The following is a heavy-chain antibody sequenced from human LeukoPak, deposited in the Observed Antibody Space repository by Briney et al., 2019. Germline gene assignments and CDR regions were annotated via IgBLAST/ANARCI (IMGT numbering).Heavy chain of an antibody. J-gene: IGHJ4*02. D-gene: IGHD6-6*01. V-gene: IGHV1-8*02. CDR1: GYTFTSYD. CDR2: MNPNSGNT. CDR3: ARFLVINSGHFDY. Sequence: ASVKVSCKASGYTFTSYDINWVRQATGQGLEWMGWMNPNSGNTGYAQKLQGRVTMTTDTSTSTAYMELRSLRSDDTAVYYCARFLVINSGHFDYWGQGTLVTVSS.